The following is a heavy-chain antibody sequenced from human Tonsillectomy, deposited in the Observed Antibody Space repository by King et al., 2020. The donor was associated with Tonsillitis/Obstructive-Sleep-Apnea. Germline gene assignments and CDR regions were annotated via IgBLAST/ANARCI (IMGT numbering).Heavy chain of an antibody. Sequence: QLVQSGGGLVQPGGSLRLSCAASGFTFSDHYMDWVRQAPGKGLEWVGRTRNKASSYSTEYAASVKGRFTITRDDSKNSLYLQVNTLRTDDTAVYYCARVLGSYDLDYWGQGTLVTVSS. CDR2: TRNKASSYST. CDR3: ARVLGSYDLDY. CDR1: GFTFSDHY. J-gene: IGHJ4*02. V-gene: IGHV3-72*01. D-gene: IGHD1-26*01.